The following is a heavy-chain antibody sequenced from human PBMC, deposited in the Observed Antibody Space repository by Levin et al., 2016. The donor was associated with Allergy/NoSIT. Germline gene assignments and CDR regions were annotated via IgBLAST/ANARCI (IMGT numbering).Heavy chain of an antibody. CDR3: AKGKVTAMSNFDY. J-gene: IGHJ4*02. CDR2: ISGSGGST. D-gene: IGHD5-18*01. CDR1: GFTFSNYA. Sequence: GESLKISCAASGFTFSNYAMNWVRQAPGKGLEWVSAISGSGGSTYYADSVKGRFTISRDNSKNTLYLQMNSLRAEDTAVYYCAKGKVTAMSNFDYWGQGTLVTVSS. V-gene: IGHV3-23*01.